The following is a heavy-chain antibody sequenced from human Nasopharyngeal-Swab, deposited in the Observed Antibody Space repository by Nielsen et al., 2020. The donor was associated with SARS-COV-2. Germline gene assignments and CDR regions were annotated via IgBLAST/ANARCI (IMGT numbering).Heavy chain of an antibody. CDR1: GFTFSSYG. CDR3: ARGDTVTILTHFDY. Sequence: GESLKISCAASGFTFSSYGMHWVRQAPGKGLEWVAVIWYDGSNKYYADSVKGRFTISRDNSKNTLYLQMNSLRAEDTAVYYCARGDTVTILTHFDYWGQGTLVTVSS. CDR2: IWYDGSNK. D-gene: IGHD4-17*01. J-gene: IGHJ4*02. V-gene: IGHV3-30*19.